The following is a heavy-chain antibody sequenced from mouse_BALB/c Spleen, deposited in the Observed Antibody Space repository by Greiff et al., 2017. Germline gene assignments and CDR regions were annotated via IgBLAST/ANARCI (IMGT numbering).Heavy chain of an antibody. CDR1: GYTFTDYW. CDR2: IDTSDSYT. J-gene: IGHJ4*01. V-gene: IGHV1-69*01. D-gene: IGHD2-14*01. Sequence: QVQLQQPGAELVMPGASVKMSCKASGYTFTDYWMHWVKQRPGQGLEWIGAIDTSDSYTSYNQKFKGKATLTVDESSSTAYMQLSSLTSEDSAVYYCARVPYRYDGGYYAMDYWGQGTSVTVSS. CDR3: ARVPYRYDGGYYAMDY.